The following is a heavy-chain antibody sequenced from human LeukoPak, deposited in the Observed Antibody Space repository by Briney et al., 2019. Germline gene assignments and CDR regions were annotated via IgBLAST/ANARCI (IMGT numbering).Heavy chain of an antibody. J-gene: IGHJ5*02. V-gene: IGHV3-21*01. CDR2: ISTSSSYI. CDR1: GFTFNRYN. CDR3: ARGADGVSSNSRGWFDP. D-gene: IGHD2-15*01. Sequence: GGSLRLSCAASGFTFNRYNMNWVRRAPGKGLEWVSSISTSSSYIYYADSVRGRFTISRDDAKNSLYLQMNSLRAENTAVYSCARGADGVSSNSRGWFDPWGQGTLVTVSS.